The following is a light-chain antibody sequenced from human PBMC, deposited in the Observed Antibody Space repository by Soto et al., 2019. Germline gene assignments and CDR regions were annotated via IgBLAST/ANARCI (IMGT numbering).Light chain of an antibody. J-gene: IGKJ1*01. Sequence: EIVLTQSPGTLSLSPGERATLSCSASQSVSNNYLAWYQQKPGQGPRLLIYGASSRATGTPDRFSGSGSGTDFTLTINRLEPEDFALYYCQQYGSSPPTFGQGTKVDIK. CDR1: QSVSNNY. CDR2: GAS. V-gene: IGKV3-20*01. CDR3: QQYGSSPPT.